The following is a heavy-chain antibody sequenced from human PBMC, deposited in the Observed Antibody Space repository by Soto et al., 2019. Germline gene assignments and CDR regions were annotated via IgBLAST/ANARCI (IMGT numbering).Heavy chain of an antibody. Sequence: QVQLVQSGAEVKKPGSSVKVSCKASGGTFSSYTISWVRQAPGQGLEWMGRIIPILGIANYAQKFQGRVTITADKSKRTDYMGLSRLSTEDKAVYYCTRTHYGSGSGYYYDGIDGWGQGTTVTVSS. D-gene: IGHD3-10*01. CDR3: TRTHYGSGSGYYYDGIDG. CDR2: IIPILGIA. CDR1: GGTFSSYT. V-gene: IGHV1-69*02. J-gene: IGHJ6*01.